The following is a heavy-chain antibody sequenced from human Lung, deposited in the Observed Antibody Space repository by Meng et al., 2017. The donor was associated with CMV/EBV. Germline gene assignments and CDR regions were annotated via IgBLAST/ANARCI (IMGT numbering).Heavy chain of an antibody. D-gene: IGHD6-19*01. CDR2: IYHSGST. J-gene: IGHJ4*02. V-gene: IGHV4-4*02. CDR3: ASFPPPGKQWLVTDY. CDR1: VGSISSSNW. Sequence: QWQLQAAVPGLVKPSGTLSLTCAVSVGSISSSNWLSWVRQPPGKGLEWIGEIYHSGSTNYNPSLKSRVTISVDKSKNQFSLKLSSVTAADTAVYYCASFPPPGKQWLVTDYWGQGTLVTVSS.